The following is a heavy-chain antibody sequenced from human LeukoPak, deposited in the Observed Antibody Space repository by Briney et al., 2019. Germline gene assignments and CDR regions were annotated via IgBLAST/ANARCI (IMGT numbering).Heavy chain of an antibody. D-gene: IGHD1-7*01. CDR2: ISGSGGST. J-gene: IGHJ4*02. V-gene: IGHV3-23*01. CDR1: GFTFSSYG. Sequence: QPGGSLRLPCAASGFTFSSYGMSWVRQAPGKGLEWVSAISGSGGSTYYADSVKGRFTISRDNSKNTLYLQMNSLRAEDTAVYYCAKDQLNLNWNYWSEFDYWGQGTLVTVSS. CDR3: AKDQLNLNWNYWSEFDY.